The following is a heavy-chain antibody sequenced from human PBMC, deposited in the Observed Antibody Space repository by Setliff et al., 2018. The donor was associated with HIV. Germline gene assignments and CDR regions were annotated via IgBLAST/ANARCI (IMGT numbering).Heavy chain of an antibody. V-gene: IGHV3-53*01. J-gene: IGHJ4*02. CDR1: GFTVTSNY. Sequence: GGSLRLSCAASGFTVTSNYMSWVRQAPGKGLEWVSVIYSDGSSYYADSVRGRFTISRDNYKNTLYLQMNSLRAEDTAVYYCARDSPLSHFDSWGQGILVTVSS. CDR2: IYSDGSS. CDR3: ARDSPLSHFDS.